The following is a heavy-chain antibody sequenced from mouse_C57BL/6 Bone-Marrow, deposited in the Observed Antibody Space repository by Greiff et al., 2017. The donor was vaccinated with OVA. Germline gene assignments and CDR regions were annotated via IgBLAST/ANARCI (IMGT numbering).Heavy chain of an antibody. D-gene: IGHD1-1*01. CDR2: IYPRSGNT. J-gene: IGHJ1*03. CDR1: GYTFTSYG. Sequence: VQLQQSGAELARPGASVKLSCKASGYTFTSYGISWVKQRTGQGLEWIGEIYPRSGNTYYNEKFKGKATLTADKSSSTAYMELRSLTSEDSAVYFCAVYYYGSSPYWYCDVWGTGTTVTVSS. V-gene: IGHV1-81*01. CDR3: AVYYYGSSPYWYCDV.